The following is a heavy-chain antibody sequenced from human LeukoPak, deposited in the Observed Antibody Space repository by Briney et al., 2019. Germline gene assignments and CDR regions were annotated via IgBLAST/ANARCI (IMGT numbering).Heavy chain of an antibody. Sequence: SETLSLTCTVSGGSISSYYWSWIRQPPGKGLEWIGYIYYSGSTNYNPSLKSRVTISVDTSKNQFSLKLSSVTAADTAVYYCARGPSYVVPAAKGGFDYWGQGTLVTVSS. CDR1: GGSISSYY. V-gene: IGHV4-59*12. CDR2: IYYSGST. J-gene: IGHJ4*02. D-gene: IGHD2-2*01. CDR3: ARGPSYVVPAAKGGFDY.